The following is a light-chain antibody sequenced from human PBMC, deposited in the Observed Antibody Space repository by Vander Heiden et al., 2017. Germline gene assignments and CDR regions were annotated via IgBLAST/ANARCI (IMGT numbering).Light chain of an antibody. CDR3: QAWDSSTVV. V-gene: IGLV3-1*01. CDR1: KLGDKH. CDR2: QDW. Sequence: SSELPQPPSVSVYPGQTASITCSGDKLGDKHACWYQQKAGQSPVLVIYQDWKRPSGIPERFSGSNSGNTATLTISETEAMDEADYYCQAWDSSTVVFGGGTELTVL. J-gene: IGLJ2*01.